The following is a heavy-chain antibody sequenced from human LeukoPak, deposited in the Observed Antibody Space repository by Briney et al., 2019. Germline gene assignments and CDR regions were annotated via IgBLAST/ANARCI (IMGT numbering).Heavy chain of an antibody. Sequence: GASVKVSCKASGYTFTSYAMHWVRQAPGQRLEWMGWINAGNGNTKYSQKFQGRVTSTRDTSASTAYMELSSLRSEDTAVYYCGRRLNRYGYLRILDYWGQGTLVTVPP. J-gene: IGHJ4*02. CDR1: GYTFTSYA. CDR3: GRRLNRYGYLRILDY. V-gene: IGHV1-3*01. D-gene: IGHD5-18*01. CDR2: INAGNGNT.